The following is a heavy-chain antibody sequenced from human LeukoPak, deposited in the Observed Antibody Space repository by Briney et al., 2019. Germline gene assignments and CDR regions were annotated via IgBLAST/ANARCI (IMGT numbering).Heavy chain of an antibody. J-gene: IGHJ5*02. CDR2: MNPNSGNT. V-gene: IGHV1-8*01. CDR3: ARSPARSNYDFWSGYFINDWFDP. D-gene: IGHD3-3*01. CDR1: GYTFTSYD. Sequence: ASVKVSCKASGYTFTSYDINWVRQATGQGLEWMGWMNPNSGNTGYAQNFQGRVTMTRNTSISTAYMELSSLRSEDTAVYYCARSPARSNYDFWSGYFINDWFDPWGQGTLVTVSS.